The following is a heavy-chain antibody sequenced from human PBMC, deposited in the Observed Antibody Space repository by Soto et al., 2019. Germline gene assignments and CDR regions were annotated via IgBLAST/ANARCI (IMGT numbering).Heavy chain of an antibody. CDR2: IYYSGST. CDR3: ARSQREQWLINWFDP. Sequence: SETLSLTCTFSGGSISSYYWSLIRQPPGKGLEWIGYIYYSGSTNYNPSLKSRVTISVDTSKNQFSLKLSSVTAADTAVYYCARSQREQWLINWFDPWGQGTLVTVSS. V-gene: IGHV4-59*01. CDR1: GGSISSYY. D-gene: IGHD6-19*01. J-gene: IGHJ5*02.